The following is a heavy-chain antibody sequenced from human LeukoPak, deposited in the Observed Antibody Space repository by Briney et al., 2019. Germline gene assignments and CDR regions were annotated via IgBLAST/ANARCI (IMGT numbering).Heavy chain of an antibody. J-gene: IGHJ4*02. Sequence: PGGSLRLSRAASGFTFSSYSMNWVRQAPGKGLEWVSSISSSRTHMYYADSVKGRFTISRDNAKNSLYLQMNSLRAEDAAVYYCARGEDTVVVVAGTNCPDCWGQGTLVTVSS. V-gene: IGHV3-21*01. D-gene: IGHD2-15*01. CDR1: GFTFSSYS. CDR3: ARGEDTVVVVAGTNCPDC. CDR2: ISSSRTHM.